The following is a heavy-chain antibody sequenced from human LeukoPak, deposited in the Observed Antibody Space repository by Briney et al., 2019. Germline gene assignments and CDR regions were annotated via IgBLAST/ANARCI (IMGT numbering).Heavy chain of an antibody. CDR1: GYTFTGYY. Sequence: KVSCKAPGYTFTGYYMHWVRQAPGQGLEWMGWINPNSGGTNYAQKFQGRVTMTRDMSTSTVYMELSSLRSEDTAVYYCASSPPYSSGWYYFDYWGQGTLVTVSS. CDR3: ASSPPYSSGWYYFDY. J-gene: IGHJ4*02. CDR2: INPNSGGT. V-gene: IGHV1-2*02. D-gene: IGHD6-19*01.